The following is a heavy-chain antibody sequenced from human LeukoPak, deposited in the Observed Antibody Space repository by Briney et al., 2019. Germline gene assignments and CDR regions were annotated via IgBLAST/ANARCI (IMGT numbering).Heavy chain of an antibody. CDR2: IYYSGST. J-gene: IGHJ4*02. CDR1: GGSISSYY. V-gene: IGHV4-59*12. Sequence: SETLSLTCTVSGGSISSYYWSWIRQPPGKGLEWIGYIYYSGSTNYNPSLKSRVTISVDTSKNQFSLKLSSVTAADTAVYYCARGGYSYGWIDYWGQGTLVTVSS. D-gene: IGHD5-18*01. CDR3: ARGGYSYGWIDY.